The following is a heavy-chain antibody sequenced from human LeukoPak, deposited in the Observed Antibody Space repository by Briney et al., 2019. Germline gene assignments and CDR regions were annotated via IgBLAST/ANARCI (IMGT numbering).Heavy chain of an antibody. CDR3: ARDGDIAAADRSRWFDP. CDR2: IYYTGST. J-gene: IGHJ5*02. CDR1: GDSVTSGAYY. Sequence: PSETLSLTCTVSGDSVTSGAYYWSWIRQHPGKGLEWIGYIYYTGSTYHNPSLKSRVTISLDTSKNQFSLELSSVTAADTAVYYCARDGDIAAADRSRWFDPWGQGTLVTVSS. V-gene: IGHV4-31*03. D-gene: IGHD6-13*01.